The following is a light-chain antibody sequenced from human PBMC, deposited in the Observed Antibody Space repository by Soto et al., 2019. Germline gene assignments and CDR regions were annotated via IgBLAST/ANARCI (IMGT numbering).Light chain of an antibody. Sequence: DIVMTQSPDSLAVSLGERATINCKSTQSVLHTSNNKNYLAWYRQRPGQPPKLLIYWGSTRESGVPDRFSGSGFGTDFTLTISSLQAEDVAVYYCQQYHSIPFTFGPGTKVDIK. J-gene: IGKJ3*01. CDR1: QSVLHTSNNKNY. CDR3: QQYHSIPFT. V-gene: IGKV4-1*01. CDR2: WGS.